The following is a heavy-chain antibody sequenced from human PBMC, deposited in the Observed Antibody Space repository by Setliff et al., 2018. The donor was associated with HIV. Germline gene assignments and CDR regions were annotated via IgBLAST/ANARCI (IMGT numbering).Heavy chain of an antibody. Sequence: PSETLSLTCAVSGYSLSSDYYWGWIRQPPGKGLEWIASIYHSGSTYYNPSLKSRVITSVDTSKNQFSLKLNSVTAADTAVYYCARHSGRLLDRYAFDIWGQGTMVTVSS. V-gene: IGHV4-38-2*01. D-gene: IGHD1-26*01. CDR1: GYSLSSDYY. J-gene: IGHJ3*02. CDR2: IYHSGST. CDR3: ARHSGRLLDRYAFDI.